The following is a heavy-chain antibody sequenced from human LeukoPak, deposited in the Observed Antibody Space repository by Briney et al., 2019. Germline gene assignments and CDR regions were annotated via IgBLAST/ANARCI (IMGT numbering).Heavy chain of an antibody. CDR3: AKQQLVGIDY. D-gene: IGHD6-13*01. CDR1: GFTFDDYA. CDR2: ISWNSGSI. V-gene: IGHV3-9*01. Sequence: GGSLRLSCAASGFTFDDYAMHWVRQAPGKGLEWVSGISWNSGSIGYADSVKGRFTISRDNAKNSLYLQMNSLRAEDTALYYCAKQQLVGIDYWGQGTLVTVSS. J-gene: IGHJ4*02.